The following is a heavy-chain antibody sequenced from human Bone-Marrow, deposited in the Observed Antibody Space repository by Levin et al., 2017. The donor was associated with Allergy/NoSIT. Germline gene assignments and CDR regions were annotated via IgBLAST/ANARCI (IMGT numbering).Heavy chain of an antibody. J-gene: IGHJ4*02. Sequence: HPGGSLRLSCVGSGFTFDDFAMHWVRQPPGKGLEWVAGISWLSETKVYVASVKGRFTISRDNAKNTVHMQMNSLRAEDTALYYCVKGKRSNTDDDFDFWGLGTQVTVSS. D-gene: IGHD4-11*01. V-gene: IGHV3-9*01. CDR3: VKGKRSNTDDDFDF. CDR2: ISWLSETK. CDR1: GFTFDDFA.